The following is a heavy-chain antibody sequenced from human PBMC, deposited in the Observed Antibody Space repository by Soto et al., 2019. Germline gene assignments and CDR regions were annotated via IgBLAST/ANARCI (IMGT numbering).Heavy chain of an antibody. Sequence: ASVKVSCKASGYTFTGYYMHWVRQAPGQGLEWMGWINPNSGGTNYAQKFQGWVTMTRDTSISTAYMELSRLRSDDTAVYYCARSIGAGATIFYGMDVWGQGTTVTVSS. CDR1: GYTFTGYY. D-gene: IGHD5-12*01. CDR3: ARSIGAGATIFYGMDV. J-gene: IGHJ6*02. V-gene: IGHV1-2*04. CDR2: INPNSGGT.